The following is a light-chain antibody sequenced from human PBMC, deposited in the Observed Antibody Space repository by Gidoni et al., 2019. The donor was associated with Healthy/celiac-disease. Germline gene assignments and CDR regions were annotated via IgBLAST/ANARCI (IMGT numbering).Light chain of an antibody. CDR3: QQCYSTPFT. V-gene: IGKV1-39*01. J-gene: IGKJ3*01. CDR1: QSISSD. Sequence: DIQMTQSPSSLSASVGDRVTITCRASQSISSDLHWYQQQPGKAPKLLIYAASSLQSGVPSRFSGSRSGTDFTLTISSLQPEDFATYYCQQCYSTPFTFGPGTKVDIK. CDR2: AAS.